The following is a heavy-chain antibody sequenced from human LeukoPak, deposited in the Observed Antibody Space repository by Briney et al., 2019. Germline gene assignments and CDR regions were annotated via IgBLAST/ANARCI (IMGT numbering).Heavy chain of an antibody. V-gene: IGHV1-46*01. D-gene: IGHD3-10*01. CDR3: ARNCGSGSYYAYAFDI. CDR1: GYTFTSYY. CDR2: INPSGGST. J-gene: IGHJ3*02. Sequence: GASVKVSCKASGYTFTSYYMHWVRQAPGQGLEWMGIINPSGGSTSYAQKFQGRVTMTRDTSTSTVYMELSSLRSEDTAVYYCARNCGSGSYYAYAFDIWGQGTMVTVSS.